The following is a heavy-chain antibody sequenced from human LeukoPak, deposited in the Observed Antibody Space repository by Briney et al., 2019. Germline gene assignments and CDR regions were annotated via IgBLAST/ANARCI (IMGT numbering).Heavy chain of an antibody. V-gene: IGHV3-48*03. J-gene: IGHJ3*02. D-gene: IGHD5-18*01. CDR2: ISSSGSTI. CDR1: AYTFSTYD. Sequence: GGSLRLSCTDSAYTFSTYDMVWVRQAPGKGLEWVSYISSSGSTIYYADSVKGRFTISRDNAKNSLYLQMNSLRAEDTAVYYCARETAPDAFDIWGQGTMVTVSS. CDR3: ARETAPDAFDI.